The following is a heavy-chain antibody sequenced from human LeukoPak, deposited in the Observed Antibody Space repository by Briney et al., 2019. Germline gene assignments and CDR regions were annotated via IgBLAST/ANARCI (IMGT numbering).Heavy chain of an antibody. CDR1: GGSFSGYY. J-gene: IGHJ5*02. D-gene: IGHD2-15*01. Sequence: PSETLSLTCAVYGGSFSGYYWSWIRQPPGKGLEWIGEINHSGSTNYNPSLKSRVTISVDTSKNQFSLKLSSVTAADTAVYYCARERGGSNWFDPWGQGTLVTVSS. CDR2: INHSGST. CDR3: ARERGGSNWFDP. V-gene: IGHV4-34*01.